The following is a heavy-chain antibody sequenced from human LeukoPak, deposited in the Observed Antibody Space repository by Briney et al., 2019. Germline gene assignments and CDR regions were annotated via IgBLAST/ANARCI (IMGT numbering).Heavy chain of an antibody. CDR2: INSDGRST. Sequence: GGSLRLSCAASGFNFSNYRMHWVRQVPGKGLVWVSRINSDGRSTSYWNSTTYADSVRGRFTISRDNAKNTLYLQMNSLRAEDTAVYYCARDGGELSFDYWGQGTLVTVSS. V-gene: IGHV3-74*01. CDR3: ARDGGELSFDY. CDR1: GFNFSNYR. D-gene: IGHD3-10*01. J-gene: IGHJ4*02.